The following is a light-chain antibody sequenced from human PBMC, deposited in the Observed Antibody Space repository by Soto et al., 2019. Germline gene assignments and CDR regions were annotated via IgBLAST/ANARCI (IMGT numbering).Light chain of an antibody. V-gene: IGLV1-51*01. CDR2: DNN. CDR3: GTWDNGLTVGV. J-gene: IGLJ3*02. CDR1: SSNIGRNF. Sequence: QSVLTQPPSLSAAPGQKVTISCSGSSSNIGRNFVSWYQQLPGTAPKLLIYDNNKRPSGIPDRFSGSKSGTSATLGITGLQTGDEADYYCGTWDNGLTVGVFGGGTKLTVL.